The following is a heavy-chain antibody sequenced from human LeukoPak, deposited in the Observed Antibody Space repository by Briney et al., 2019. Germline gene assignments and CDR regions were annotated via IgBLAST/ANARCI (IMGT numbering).Heavy chain of an antibody. V-gene: IGHV3-21*01. CDR3: ARASFGWSDSLDYYFDY. CDR1: GFTFSSYS. CDR2: ISSSSSYI. J-gene: IGHJ4*02. D-gene: IGHD3-10*01. Sequence: GGSLRLSCAASGFTFSSYSMNWVRQAPGKGLEWVSSISSSSSYIYDADSEKGQVTISRDNAKNSLYLQMNSLRAEDTAVYYCARASFGWSDSLDYYFDYWGQGTLVTVSS.